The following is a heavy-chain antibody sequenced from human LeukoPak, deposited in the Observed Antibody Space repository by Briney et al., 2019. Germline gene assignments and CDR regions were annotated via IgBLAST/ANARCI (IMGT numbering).Heavy chain of an antibody. D-gene: IGHD6-19*01. CDR1: GYTFTRYY. CDR2: INPSGGST. V-gene: IGHV1-46*01. J-gene: IGHJ4*02. CDR3: ARGSSGWYSVAY. Sequence: GASVKVSCKASGYTFTRYYMHWVRQAPAQGLEWMGIINPSGGSTSYAQKFQGRVTMTRDTSTSTVYMELSSLRSEDTAVYYCARGSSGWYSVAYWGQGTLVTGSS.